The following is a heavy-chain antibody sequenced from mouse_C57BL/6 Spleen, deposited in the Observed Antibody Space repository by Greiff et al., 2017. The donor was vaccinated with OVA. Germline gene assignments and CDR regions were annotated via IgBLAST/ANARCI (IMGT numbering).Heavy chain of an antibody. J-gene: IGHJ1*03. CDR3: AREGFVNWDWYFDV. Sequence: EVKLVESGPGLVKPSQSLSLTCSVTGYSITSGYYWNWIRQFPGNKLEWMGYISYDGSNNYNPSLKNRISITRDTAKNQFFLKLNSVTTEDTATYYCAREGFVNWDWYFDVWGTGTTVTVSS. V-gene: IGHV3-6*01. CDR2: ISYDGSN. CDR1: GYSITSGYY. D-gene: IGHD4-1*01.